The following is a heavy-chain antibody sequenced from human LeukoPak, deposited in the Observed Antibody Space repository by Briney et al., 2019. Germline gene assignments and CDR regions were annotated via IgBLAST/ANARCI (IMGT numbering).Heavy chain of an antibody. D-gene: IGHD1-1*01. CDR1: GFPLSSYA. V-gene: IGHV3-48*04. CDR2: ISSSSGTI. CDR3: ARAGSFDY. J-gene: IGHJ4*02. Sequence: GGSLRLSCEGSGFPLSSYAMNWVRQAPGKGLEWVSYISSSSGTIYHADSVKGRFTISRDNAKNSLYLQMNSLRAEDTAVYYCARAGSFDYWGQGTLVTVSS.